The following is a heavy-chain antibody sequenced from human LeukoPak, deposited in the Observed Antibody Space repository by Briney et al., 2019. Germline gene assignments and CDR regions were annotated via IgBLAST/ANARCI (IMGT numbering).Heavy chain of an antibody. CDR2: ISSSSSYI. CDR3: ARRFGPMIVASFDY. D-gene: IGHD3-22*01. CDR1: GFTFSSYS. Sequence: GGSLRLSCAASGFTFSSYSMNWVRQAPGKGLEWVSSISSSSSYIYYADSVKGRFTVSRDNAKNSLYLQMNSLRAEDTAVNYCARRFGPMIVASFDYWGQGTLVTVSS. V-gene: IGHV3-21*01. J-gene: IGHJ4*02.